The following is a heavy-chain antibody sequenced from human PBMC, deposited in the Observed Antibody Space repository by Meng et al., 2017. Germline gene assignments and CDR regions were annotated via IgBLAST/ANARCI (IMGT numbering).Heavy chain of an antibody. D-gene: IGHD4-17*01. V-gene: IGHV1-69*13. CDR3: ATTTAKLPQYFDY. J-gene: IGHJ4*02. CDR1: GYTFSSYA. Sequence: SVKVSCKASGYTFSSYAISWVRQAPGQGLEWMGGIIPIFGTANYAQKFQGRVTITADESTSTAYMELSSLRSEDTAVYYCATTTAKLPQYFDYWGQGTLVTVSS. CDR2: IIPIFGTA.